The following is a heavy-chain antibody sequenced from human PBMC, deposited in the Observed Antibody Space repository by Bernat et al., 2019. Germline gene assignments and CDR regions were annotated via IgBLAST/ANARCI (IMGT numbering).Heavy chain of an antibody. CDR3: ASDLPRPDDSYDYGMDV. Sequence: EVQLVESGGGLVQPGGSLRLSCAASGFTVSSNYMSWVRQAPGKGLEWVPVIYSGGSTYYADTVKSRFTICRDNSKKTLYLPMNSLRAEDTAVYYWASDLPRPDDSYDYGMDVWGRGTTVTVSS. J-gene: IGHJ6*02. V-gene: IGHV3-66*02. CDR2: IYSGGST. CDR1: GFTVSSNY. D-gene: IGHD5-24*01.